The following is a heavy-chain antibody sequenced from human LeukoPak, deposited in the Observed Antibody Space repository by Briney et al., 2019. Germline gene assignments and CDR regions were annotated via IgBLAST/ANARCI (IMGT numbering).Heavy chain of an antibody. CDR3: AGLIAAAGSYYMDV. V-gene: IGHV4-59*11. J-gene: IGHJ6*03. D-gene: IGHD6-13*01. Sequence: PSETLSLTCTVSGGSISSHYWSWIRQPPGKGLEWIGYINYSGSTNYNPSLKSRVTISVDTSKNQFSLKLSSVTAADTAVYYCAGLIAAAGSYYMDVWGKGTTVTVSS. CDR1: GGSISSHY. CDR2: INYSGST.